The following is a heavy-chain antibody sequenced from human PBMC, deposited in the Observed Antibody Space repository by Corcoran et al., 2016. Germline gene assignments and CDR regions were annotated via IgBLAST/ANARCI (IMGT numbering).Heavy chain of an antibody. D-gene: IGHD3-22*01. CDR2: IDPSDSYT. V-gene: IGHV5-10-1*03. CDR1: GYSFTSYW. Sequence: EVQLVQSGAEVKKPGESLRISCKGSGYSFTSYWISWVRQMPGKGLEWMGRIDPSDSYTNYSPSFQGHVTISADKSISTAYLQWSSLKASDTAMYYCAGHTYYYDRSQAAHYYYGMDVWGQGTTVTVSS. CDR3: AGHTYYYDRSQAAHYYYGMDV. J-gene: IGHJ6*02.